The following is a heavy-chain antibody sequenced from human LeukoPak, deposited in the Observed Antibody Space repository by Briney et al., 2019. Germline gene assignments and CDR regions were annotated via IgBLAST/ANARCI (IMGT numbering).Heavy chain of an antibody. J-gene: IGHJ3*02. CDR3: ARSAIDAFDI. D-gene: IGHD6-25*01. CDR1: GGSISSYY. CDR2: IYNSGST. V-gene: IGHV4-59*08. Sequence: PSETLSLTCTVSGGSISSYYWSWIRQPPGKGLECIGYIYNSGSTNYNPSLKSRVSISVDTSKNQFSLKLSSVTAADTAVYYCARSAIDAFDIWGRGTMVTVSS.